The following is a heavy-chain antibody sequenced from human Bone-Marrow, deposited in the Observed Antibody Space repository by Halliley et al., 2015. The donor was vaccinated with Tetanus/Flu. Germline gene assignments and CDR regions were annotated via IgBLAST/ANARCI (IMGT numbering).Heavy chain of an antibody. CDR3: ARERGEILDY. CDR2: IYGAGST. Sequence: EWIGYIYGAGSTNYNPSLRSRVTISEDTSKNQFSLKLRSVTAADTAVYYCARERGEILDYWGQGALVTVSA. J-gene: IGHJ4*02. D-gene: IGHD3-16*01. V-gene: IGHV4-59*01.